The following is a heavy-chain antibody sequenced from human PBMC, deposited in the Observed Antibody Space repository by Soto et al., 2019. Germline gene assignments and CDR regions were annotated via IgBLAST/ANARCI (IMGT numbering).Heavy chain of an antibody. CDR3: ARGKGSGSYSHYYYGMDV. CDR2: ISASNGNK. Sequence: QVQLVQSGAEVKKPGASVKVSCKASGYTFTSYGISWVRQAPGQGLEWMGWISASNGNKNYAQKVQGRVTMTTNTSTSTAYMELRSLRSDDTAVYYCARGKGSGSYSHYYYGMDVWGQGTTVTVSS. CDR1: GYTFTSYG. V-gene: IGHV1-18*01. J-gene: IGHJ6*02. D-gene: IGHD3-10*01.